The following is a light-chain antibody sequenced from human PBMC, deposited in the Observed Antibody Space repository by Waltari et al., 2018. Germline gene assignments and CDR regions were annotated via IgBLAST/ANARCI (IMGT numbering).Light chain of an antibody. V-gene: IGLV2-14*01. CDR1: SGDVGGYNL. CDR2: EVS. J-gene: IGLJ2*01. CDR3: SSYTPTSTV. Sequence: QSALTQPASVSGSPGQSITISCSGTSGDVGGYNLLSWYQQYPGKAPKLMSYEVSNRPSGVSNRFSGSKSGNTASLTISGLQAEDEGDYYWSSYTPTSTVFGGGTKLTVL.